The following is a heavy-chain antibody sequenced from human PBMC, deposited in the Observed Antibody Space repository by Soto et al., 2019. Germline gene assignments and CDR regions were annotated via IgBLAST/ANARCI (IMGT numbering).Heavy chain of an antibody. CDR1: GCTFISGW. CDR2: IKQDGTVK. V-gene: IGHV3-7*04. J-gene: IGHJ5*02. CDR3: AGGAGWHTNH. D-gene: IGHD6-19*01. Sequence: LGFGGPPPGCTFISGWMNWVRQAPGKGLEWVANIKQDGTVKNYLDSVKGRFTISRDNAKNSLYLQMNSLRGDDTAVYYCAGGAGWHTNHWGQGTLVTVSS.